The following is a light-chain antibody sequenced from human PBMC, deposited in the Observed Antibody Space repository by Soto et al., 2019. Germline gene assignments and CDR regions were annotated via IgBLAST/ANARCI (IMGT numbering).Light chain of an antibody. CDR2: GTS. CDR1: QTIGRNY. J-gene: IGKJ1*01. Sequence: EIVLTQSPGTLSLSPGETATLSCRASQTIGRNYLAWYQQKPGQAPRLLIFGTSTRATGIPDRFSGSGSGTDFTLSISRLEPEDVAVYYCQQYGTSPWTFGQGTKVEI. V-gene: IGKV3-20*01. CDR3: QQYGTSPWT.